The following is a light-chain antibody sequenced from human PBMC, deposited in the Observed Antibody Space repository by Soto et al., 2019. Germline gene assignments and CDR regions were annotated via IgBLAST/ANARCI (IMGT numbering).Light chain of an antibody. CDR2: DDG. J-gene: IGLJ1*01. CDR1: NIGSES. CDR3: QVWDSSSDHYV. Sequence: SYELTQPPSVSVAPGQTARITCGGNNIGSESVHWYQQKPGQAPVLVVYDDGDRPSGIPERFSDSNSGNTAALTISRVEAGDEADYYCQVWDSSSDHYVFGTGTKLTVL. V-gene: IGLV3-21*02.